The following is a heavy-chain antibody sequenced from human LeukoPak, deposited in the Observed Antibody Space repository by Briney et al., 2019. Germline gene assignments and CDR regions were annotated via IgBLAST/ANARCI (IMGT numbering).Heavy chain of an antibody. J-gene: IGHJ4*02. Sequence: PSETLSLTCTVSGGSISTYYWSWIRQPPGKGLEYIGYVYHSGSTNYNPSLKSRVTISVDTSKNQFSLKLSSVTAADTAVYYCARFQYLYYFDYWGQGTLVTVSS. D-gene: IGHD2-2*01. CDR3: ARFQYLYYFDY. V-gene: IGHV4-59*12. CDR2: VYHSGST. CDR1: GGSISTYY.